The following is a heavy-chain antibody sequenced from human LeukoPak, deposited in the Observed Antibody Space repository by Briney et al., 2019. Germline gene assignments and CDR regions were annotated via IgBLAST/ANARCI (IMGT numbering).Heavy chain of an antibody. CDR3: ARGRNYGDYFDY. V-gene: IGHV4-34*01. CDR1: GGSFSGYY. D-gene: IGHD4-17*01. Sequence: PSETLSLTCAVYGGSFSGYYWSWIRQPPGKGLEWIGEINHSGSTNYNPSLKSRVTISVDTSKNQFSLKLISVTAADTAVYYCARGRNYGDYFDYWGEGTLVTVSS. CDR2: INHSGST. J-gene: IGHJ4*02.